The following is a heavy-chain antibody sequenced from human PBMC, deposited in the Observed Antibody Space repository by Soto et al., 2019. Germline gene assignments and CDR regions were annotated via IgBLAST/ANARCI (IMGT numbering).Heavy chain of an antibody. CDR1: GFTFSNYA. CDR2: ISGSGGTT. J-gene: IGHJ6*02. CDR3: AKDLFYTPTDYSGMEV. Sequence: PGGSLRLSCAASGFTFSNYAMSWVRQAPGKGLEWVSAISGSGGTTYYADSVKGRFTISRDNSKNTLSLQMNSLRAEDTAVYYCAKDLFYTPTDYSGMEVWGQGTTVTVSS. V-gene: IGHV3-23*01. D-gene: IGHD2-21*01.